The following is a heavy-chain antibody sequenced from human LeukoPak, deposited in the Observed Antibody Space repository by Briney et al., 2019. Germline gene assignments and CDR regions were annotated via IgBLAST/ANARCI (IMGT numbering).Heavy chain of an antibody. CDR3: ARGCSSTSCYGLYYFDY. CDR2: IYYSGST. D-gene: IGHD2-2*01. J-gene: IGHJ4*02. CDR1: GDSISSYY. V-gene: IGHV4-59*01. Sequence: PSETLSLTCTVSGDSISSYYWSWLRQPPGKGLEWIGYIYYSGSTNYNPSLKSRVTISVDTSKNQFSLKLSSVTAADTAVYYCARGCSSTSCYGLYYFDYWGQGTLVTVSS.